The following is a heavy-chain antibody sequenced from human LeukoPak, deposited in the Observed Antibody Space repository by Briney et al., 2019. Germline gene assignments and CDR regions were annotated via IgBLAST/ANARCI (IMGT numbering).Heavy chain of an antibody. D-gene: IGHD3-3*01. V-gene: IGHV4-59*08. Sequence: PSETLSLTCTVSGGSISSYYWSWIRQPPGKGLEWIGYIYYSGSTNYNPSLKSRVTISVDTSKNQFSLKLSSVTAADTAVYYCARRRFFSNYYYGMDVCGQGTTVTVSS. CDR3: ARRRFFSNYYYGMDV. CDR1: GGSISSYY. J-gene: IGHJ6*02. CDR2: IYYSGST.